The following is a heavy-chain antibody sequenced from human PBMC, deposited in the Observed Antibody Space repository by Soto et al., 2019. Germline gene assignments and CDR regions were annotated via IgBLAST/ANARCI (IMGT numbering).Heavy chain of an antibody. CDR1: GYIFTSYY. D-gene: IGHD2-21*01. V-gene: IGHV1-46*01. J-gene: IGHJ1*01. CDR2: INPSGGTT. Sequence: QVQLVQSGAEVKKPGASVKVSCKASGYIFTSYYIHWVRQAPGQGLEWMGLINPSGGTTNYAQKFQGRVTMTRDTSTNTVYMELSSLRSEDRAIYYCARALHYHDAIGHPGYSQYWGQGTLLTVSS. CDR3: ARALHYHDAIGHPGYSQY.